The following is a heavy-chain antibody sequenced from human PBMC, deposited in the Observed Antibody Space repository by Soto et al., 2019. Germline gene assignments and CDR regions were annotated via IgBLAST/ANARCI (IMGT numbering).Heavy chain of an antibody. D-gene: IGHD5-12*01. Sequence: ALKVSCKASRYTFTGYYMHWVRQAPGHGLEWMGWINPNSGATNYAQKLQGRVTMTRGTSIITAYMELRRLRSHDTAVYYCAYSGYERGGNYFFDYWGQGTLVTVSS. CDR2: INPNSGAT. CDR3: AYSGYERGGNYFFDY. V-gene: IGHV1-2*02. CDR1: RYTFTGYY. J-gene: IGHJ4*02.